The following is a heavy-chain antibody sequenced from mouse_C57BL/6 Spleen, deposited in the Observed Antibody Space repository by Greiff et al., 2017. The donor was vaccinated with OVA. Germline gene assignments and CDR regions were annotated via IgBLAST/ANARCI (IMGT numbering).Heavy chain of an antibody. Sequence: EVQGVESGGGLVQPGGSLSLSCAASGFTFTDYYMSWVRQPPGKALEWLGFIRNKANGYTTEYSASVKGRFTISRDNSQSILYLQMNALRAEDSATYYCASHYDFHWYFDVWGTGTTVTVSS. CDR2: IRNKANGYTT. CDR1: GFTFTDYY. J-gene: IGHJ1*03. V-gene: IGHV7-3*01. CDR3: ASHYDFHWYFDV. D-gene: IGHD2-4*01.